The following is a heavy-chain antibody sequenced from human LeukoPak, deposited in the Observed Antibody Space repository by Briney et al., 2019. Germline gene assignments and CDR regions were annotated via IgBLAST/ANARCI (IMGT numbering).Heavy chain of an antibody. V-gene: IGHV1-2*02. Sequence: AASVKVSCKASGYTFTGYYMHWVRQAPGQGLEWMGWITPNSGGTNYAQKFQGRVTMTRDTSISTAYMELSRLRSDDTAVYYCARSPFSRIQLWQQYYFDYWGQGTLVTVSS. CDR3: ARSPFSRIQLWQQYYFDY. J-gene: IGHJ4*02. CDR2: ITPNSGGT. D-gene: IGHD5-18*01. CDR1: GYTFTGYY.